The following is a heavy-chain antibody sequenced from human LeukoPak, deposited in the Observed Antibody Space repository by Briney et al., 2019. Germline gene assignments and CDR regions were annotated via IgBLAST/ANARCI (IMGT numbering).Heavy chain of an antibody. CDR1: GFILSSYA. V-gene: IGHV3-23*01. D-gene: IGHD3-16*02. CDR2: ITGSGGIT. CDR3: AKDYLYGRDYYYYMDV. J-gene: IGHJ6*03. Sequence: GGSLRLFCAASGFILSSYAMSWVRQAPGKGREWVSTITGSGGITHTADSVKGRFTISRDNSKNTLYLQMNSLRAEDTALYYCAKDYLYGRDYYYYMDVWGKGTTVTVSS.